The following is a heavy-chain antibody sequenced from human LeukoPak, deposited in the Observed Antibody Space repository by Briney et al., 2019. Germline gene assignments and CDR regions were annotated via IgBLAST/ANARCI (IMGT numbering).Heavy chain of an antibody. V-gene: IGHV4-34*01. CDR2: INHSGST. J-gene: IGHJ6*03. D-gene: IGHD6-6*01. Sequence: SETLSLTCAVYGGSFSSYYWSWIRQPPGKGLEWIGEINHSGSTNYNPSLKSRVTISVDTSKNQFSLKLSSVTAADTAVYYCARGGAAARLVYYYYYMDVWGKGTTVTVSS. CDR3: ARGGAAARLVYYYYYMDV. CDR1: GGSFSSYY.